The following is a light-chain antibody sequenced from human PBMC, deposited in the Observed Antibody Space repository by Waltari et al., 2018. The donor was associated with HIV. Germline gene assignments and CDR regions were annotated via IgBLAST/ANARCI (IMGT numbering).Light chain of an antibody. J-gene: IGKJ3*01. V-gene: IGKV3-20*01. CDR1: QSVSSNS. Sequence: EIVLTQSPGTLSLSPGERATLSCRASQSVSSNSLAWYQQKPGQAPRLLFYGASSRATGIPDMFSGSGSGTDFTLTISRLEPEDFAVYSCQQYGTLPFTFGPGTKVDFK. CDR2: GAS. CDR3: QQYGTLPFT.